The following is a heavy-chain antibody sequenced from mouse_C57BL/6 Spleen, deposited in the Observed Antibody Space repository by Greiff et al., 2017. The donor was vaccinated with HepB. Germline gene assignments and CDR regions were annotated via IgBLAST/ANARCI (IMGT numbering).Heavy chain of an antibody. CDR1: GFTFSDYG. CDR2: ISSGSSTI. V-gene: IGHV5-17*01. J-gene: IGHJ3*01. CDR3: ARFYGSTFAY. Sequence: EVKVVESGGGLVKPGGSLKLSCAASGFTFSDYGMHWVRQAPEKGLEWVAYISSGSSTIYYADTVKGRFTISRDNAKNTLFLQMTSLRSEDTAMYYCARFYGSTFAYWGQGTLVTVSA. D-gene: IGHD1-1*01.